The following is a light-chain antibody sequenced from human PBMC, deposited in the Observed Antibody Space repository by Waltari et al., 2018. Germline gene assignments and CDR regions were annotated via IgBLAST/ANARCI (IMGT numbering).Light chain of an antibody. CDR1: QSISSY. CDR3: QQRYSTPPYT. V-gene: IGKV1-39*01. CDR2: AAS. Sequence: DIQMTQSPSSLSASVGDRVTITCRASQSISSYLNWYQQEPGKAPKLLTHAASSLQSGAPPRFSGSGSGTDFTLTISSLQPEDFATYYCQQRYSTPPYTFGQGTKLEIK. J-gene: IGKJ2*01.